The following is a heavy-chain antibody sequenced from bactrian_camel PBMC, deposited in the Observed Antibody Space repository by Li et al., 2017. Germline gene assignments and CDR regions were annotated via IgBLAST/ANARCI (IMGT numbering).Heavy chain of an antibody. V-gene: IGHV3S1*01. J-gene: IGHJ7*01. D-gene: IGHD2*01. CDR2: IYTGGGGRT. Sequence: VQLVESGGGSVQAGGSLRLSCAASGYTFSRNCLAWFRQAPGKEREGVAAIYTGGGGRTYYSDSVRGRFTITRDDAKNTLYLQLNSLKTDDTAMYYCAKSFRAVAAYYAMDYWGKGTQVTVS. CDR1: GYTFSRNC.